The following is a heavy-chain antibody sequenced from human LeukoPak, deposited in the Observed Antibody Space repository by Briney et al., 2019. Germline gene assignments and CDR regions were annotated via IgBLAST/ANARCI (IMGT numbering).Heavy chain of an antibody. V-gene: IGHV3-23*01. CDR3: ARDPGENGDYYYYGMDV. Sequence: RGSLRLSCTVSGFSVSTSGMSWVRQAQGKGLQTISAISVEGESAYYADSVKGRFTISRDNAKNSLYLQMNSLRAEDTAVYYCARDPGENGDYYYYGMDVWGQGTTVTVSS. CDR1: GFSVSTSG. D-gene: IGHD4-17*01. J-gene: IGHJ6*02. CDR2: ISVEGESA.